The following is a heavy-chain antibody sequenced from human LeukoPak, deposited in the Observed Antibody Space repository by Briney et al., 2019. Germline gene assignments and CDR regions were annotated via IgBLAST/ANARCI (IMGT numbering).Heavy chain of an antibody. CDR2: INPNSGGT. J-gene: IGHJ4*02. CDR3: AMATSLLC. CDR1: GYTFTSYG. D-gene: IGHD2-15*01. V-gene: IGHV1-2*02. Sequence: GASVKVSCKASGYTFTSYGISWVRQAPGQGLEWMGWINPNSGGTNYAQKFQGRVTMTRDTSISTAYMELSRLRSDDTAVYYCAMATSLLCWGQGTLVTVSS.